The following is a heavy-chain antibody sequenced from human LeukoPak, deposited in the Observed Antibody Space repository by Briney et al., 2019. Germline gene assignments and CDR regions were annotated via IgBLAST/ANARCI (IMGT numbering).Heavy chain of an antibody. V-gene: IGHV3-33*01. Sequence: GGSLRLSCAASGFTFSSYGMHWVRQAPGKGLEWVAVIWYDGSNKYYADSVKGRFTISRDNSKDTLYLQMNSLRAEDTAVYYCARDQVAVAPGNWFDPWGQGTLVTVSS. CDR1: GFTFSSYG. CDR2: IWYDGSNK. D-gene: IGHD6-19*01. CDR3: ARDQVAVAPGNWFDP. J-gene: IGHJ5*02.